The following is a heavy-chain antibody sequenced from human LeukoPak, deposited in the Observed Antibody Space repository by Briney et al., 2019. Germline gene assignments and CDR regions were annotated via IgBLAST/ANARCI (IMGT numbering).Heavy chain of an antibody. CDR1: GFTFSSYG. V-gene: IGHV3-30*02. D-gene: IGHD6-6*01. J-gene: IGHJ4*02. Sequence: GGSLRLSCAASGFTFSSYGMHWVRQAPGKGLEWVAFIRYDGSNKYYADSVKGRFTISRDNSKNTLYLQMNSLRAEDTAVYYCAKADSSSSLGPHWGQGTLVTVSS. CDR3: AKADSSSSLGPH. CDR2: IRYDGSNK.